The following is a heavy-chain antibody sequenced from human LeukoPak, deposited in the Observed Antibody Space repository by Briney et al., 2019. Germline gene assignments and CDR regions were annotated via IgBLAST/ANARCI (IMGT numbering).Heavy chain of an antibody. J-gene: IGHJ4*02. CDR3: ASGYCSSTSCYIPRDFFDY. V-gene: IGHV3-30*03. CDR2: ISYDGSNK. CDR1: GFTFSSYG. Sequence: GGSLRLSCAASGFTFSSYGMHWVRQAPGKGLEWVAVISYDGSNKYYADSVKGRFTISRDNSKNTLYLQMNSLRAEDTAVYYCASGYCSSTSCYIPRDFFDYWGQGTLVTVSS. D-gene: IGHD2-2*03.